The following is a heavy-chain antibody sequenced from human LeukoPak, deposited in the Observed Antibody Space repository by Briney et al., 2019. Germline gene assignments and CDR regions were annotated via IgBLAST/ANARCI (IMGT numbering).Heavy chain of an antibody. CDR2: VYFDGGT. D-gene: IGHD3-16*01. Sequence: SETLSLTCSVSSGSVTSGTYHWGWIRQSPGKGLEWIGSVYFDGGTHYNPSLQSRVTVSVDTSKNQFSLRLSSVTAADTALYYCARDHYYDGRGRFDPWGQGTLVTVSS. CDR3: ARDHYYDGRGRFDP. CDR1: SGSVTSGTYH. V-gene: IGHV4-39*07. J-gene: IGHJ5*02.